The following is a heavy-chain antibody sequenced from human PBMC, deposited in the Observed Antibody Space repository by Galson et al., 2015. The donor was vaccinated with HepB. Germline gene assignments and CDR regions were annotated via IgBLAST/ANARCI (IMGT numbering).Heavy chain of an antibody. V-gene: IGHV3-48*03. CDR2: ISSSGSTI. J-gene: IGHJ4*02. Sequence: SLRLSCAASGFTFSSYEMNWVRQAPGKGLEWVSYISSSGSTIYYADSVKGRFTISRDNAKNSLYLQMNSLRAEDTAVYYCAREGYCSSTSCYDYWGQGTLVTVSS. CDR1: GFTFSSYE. D-gene: IGHD2-2*01. CDR3: AREGYCSSTSCYDY.